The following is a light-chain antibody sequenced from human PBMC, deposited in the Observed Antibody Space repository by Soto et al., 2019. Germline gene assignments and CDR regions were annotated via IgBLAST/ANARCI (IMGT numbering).Light chain of an antibody. CDR1: QGISTW. CDR2: GAS. CDR3: QQADSFPRT. V-gene: IGKV1-12*01. Sequence: GDRVTITCRASQGISTWLAWYQQKPGKAPKFLIYGASNLQSGVPSRFSGSGSGTDFTLTINSLQPEDFATYYCQQADSFPRTFGQGTKVEIK. J-gene: IGKJ1*01.